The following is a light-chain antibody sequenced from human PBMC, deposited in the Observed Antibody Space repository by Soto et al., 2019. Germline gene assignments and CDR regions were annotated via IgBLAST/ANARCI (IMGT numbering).Light chain of an antibody. CDR2: AAS. CDR1: QGIEND. V-gene: IGKV1-6*01. CDR3: LQDYSYPYT. Sequence: AIQMTQSPSSLSASVGDRVTLTCRASQGIENDVAWYQQKAGKAPKLLIYAASSLQSGVPSRFSGSGSGPDFTLTISSLQPEDFATYYCLQDYSYPYTFGQGTKLEIK. J-gene: IGKJ2*01.